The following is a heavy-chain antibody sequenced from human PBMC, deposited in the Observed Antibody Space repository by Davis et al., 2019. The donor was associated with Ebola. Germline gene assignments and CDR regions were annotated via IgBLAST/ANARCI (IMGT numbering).Heavy chain of an antibody. D-gene: IGHD3-16*01. Sequence: GESLKISCAASGFTFSSYWMSWVRQAPGKGLEWVANIKQDGSEKYYVDSVKGRFTISRDNAKNSLYLQMNSLRAEDTAVYYCARESASLGVLDYWGQGTLVTVSS. CDR2: IKQDGSEK. CDR3: ARESASLGVLDY. J-gene: IGHJ4*02. CDR1: GFTFSSYW. V-gene: IGHV3-7*03.